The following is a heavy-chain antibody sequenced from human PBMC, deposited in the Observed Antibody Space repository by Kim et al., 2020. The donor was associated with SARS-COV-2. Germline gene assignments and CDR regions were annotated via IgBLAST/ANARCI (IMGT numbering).Heavy chain of an antibody. CDR1: GFTFTTYG. J-gene: IGHJ4*02. Sequence: GGSLRLSCAASGFTFTTYGMSWVRQAPGKGLEWVSAITGNGAITYYADSVKGRFAISRDNSKNTLYLQMNSLRAEDTAVYYCAKLGVDAVMGRLCDYWGQGTLVTVSS. CDR2: ITGNGAIT. V-gene: IGHV3-23*01. CDR3: AKLGVDAVMGRLCDY. D-gene: IGHD5-18*01.